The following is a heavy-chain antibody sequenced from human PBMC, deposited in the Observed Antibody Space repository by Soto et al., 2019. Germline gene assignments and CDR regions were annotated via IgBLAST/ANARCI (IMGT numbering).Heavy chain of an antibody. D-gene: IGHD6-13*01. Sequence: XSVKVSCNASGYPFTSYGIIWVRQAPGQGLEWMAWINPYNGNTKYAEKFLGRVTVTTDTSTATAYMEVRSLTSDDTAVFYCARVGVGLAAPRVWPYWGQGTPVTVSS. CDR2: INPYNGNT. CDR1: GYPFTSYG. CDR3: ARVGVGLAAPRVWPY. J-gene: IGHJ4*02. V-gene: IGHV1-18*01.